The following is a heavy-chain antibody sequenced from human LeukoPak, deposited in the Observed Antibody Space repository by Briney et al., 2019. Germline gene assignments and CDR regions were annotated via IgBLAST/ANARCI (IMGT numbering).Heavy chain of an antibody. CDR1: GYTFTSYG. J-gene: IGHJ4*02. CDR3: ATFFGGMSAAGRRYFDY. CDR2: ISAYNGNT. D-gene: IGHD6-13*01. V-gene: IGHV1-18*01. Sequence: ASVKVSCKASGYTFTSYGISWVRQAPGQGLEWMGWISAYNGNTNYAQKLQGRVTMTEDTSTDTAYMELSSLRSEDTAVYYCATFFGGMSAAGRRYFDYWGQGTLVTVSS.